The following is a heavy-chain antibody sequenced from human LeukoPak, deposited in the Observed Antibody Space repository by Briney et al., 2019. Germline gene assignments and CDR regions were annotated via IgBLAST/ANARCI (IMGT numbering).Heavy chain of an antibody. Sequence: SETLSLTCAVYGGSFRGYYWSWIRQPPGKGLEWIGEINHSGSTNYNPSLKSRVTISVDTSKNQFSLKLSSVTAADTAVYYCARRSYYYDSSGYPILFDYWGQGTLVTVSS. CDR3: ARRSYYYDSSGYPILFDY. V-gene: IGHV4-34*01. CDR1: GGSFRGYY. J-gene: IGHJ4*02. D-gene: IGHD3-22*01. CDR2: INHSGST.